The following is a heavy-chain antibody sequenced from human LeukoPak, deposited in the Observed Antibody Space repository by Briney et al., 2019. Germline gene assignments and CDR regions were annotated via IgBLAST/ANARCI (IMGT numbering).Heavy chain of an antibody. V-gene: IGHV5-51*01. J-gene: IGHJ6*02. Sequence: GESLKISCKGSGYSFTSYWIGWERQLPGKGLEWMGIIYPGDSDTRYSPSFQGQVTISADKSISTAYLQWSSLKASDTAMYYGARVDTAIVYYYYYGMDVWGQGTTVTVS. CDR3: ARVDTAIVYYYYYGMDV. CDR1: GYSFTSYW. CDR2: IYPGDSDT. D-gene: IGHD5-18*01.